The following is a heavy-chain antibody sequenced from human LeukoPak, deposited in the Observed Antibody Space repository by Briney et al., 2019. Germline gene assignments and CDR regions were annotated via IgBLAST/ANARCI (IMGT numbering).Heavy chain of an antibody. V-gene: IGHV3-48*03. Sequence: GGSLRLSCGASGFTFRNYEINWVRQAPGEGLEWVSYISTSGDKIYYADSVRGRFTTSRDNAKNSLSLQMNSLRVEDTAIYYCAREGQRGYGLGYWGPGTLVTVSS. CDR1: GFTFRNYE. CDR2: ISTSGDKI. CDR3: AREGQRGYGLGY. D-gene: IGHD5-12*01. J-gene: IGHJ4*02.